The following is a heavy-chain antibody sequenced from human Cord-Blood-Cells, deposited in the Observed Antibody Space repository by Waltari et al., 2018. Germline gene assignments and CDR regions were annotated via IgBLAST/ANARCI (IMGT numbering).Heavy chain of an antibody. CDR1: GGSLSSSSSY. Sequence: QLQLQESGPGLVKPSETLSLTCPVPGGSLSSSSSYWGWIRPPPGKGLEWIGSIYYSGRTYYNPSLKSRVTISVDTSKNQFSLKLSSVTAADTAVYYCARHGYSSSSYYVDYWGQGALVTVSS. CDR2: IYYSGRT. CDR3: ARHGYSSSSYYVDY. V-gene: IGHV4-39*01. J-gene: IGHJ4*02. D-gene: IGHD6-6*01.